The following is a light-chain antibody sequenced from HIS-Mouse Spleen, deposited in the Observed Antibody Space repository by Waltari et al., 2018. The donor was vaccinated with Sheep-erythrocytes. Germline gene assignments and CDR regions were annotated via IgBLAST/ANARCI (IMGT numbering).Light chain of an antibody. CDR1: SSDVGGYYY. V-gene: IGLV2-11*01. J-gene: IGLJ1*01. CDR2: DVS. Sequence: QSALTQPRSVSGSPGKSVTISCTGTSSDVGGYYYVSWYQQHPGKAPKLMIYDVSKRPSGVPDRFSGSKSGNTASLTISGLQAEDEADYYCCSYAGSYNHVFATGTKVTVL. CDR3: CSYAGSYNHV.